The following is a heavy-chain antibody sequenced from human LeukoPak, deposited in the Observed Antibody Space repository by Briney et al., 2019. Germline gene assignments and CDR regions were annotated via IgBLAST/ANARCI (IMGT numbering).Heavy chain of an antibody. Sequence: SETLSLTCTVSGGSISSYYWSWIRQPPGKGLEWIGYIYYSGSTNYNPSLKSRVTISMDTSKNQFPLKLSSVTAADTAVYYCARERISDAFDIWGQGTMVTVSS. CDR2: IYYSGST. J-gene: IGHJ3*02. CDR3: ARERISDAFDI. D-gene: IGHD1-14*01. V-gene: IGHV4-59*01. CDR1: GGSISSYY.